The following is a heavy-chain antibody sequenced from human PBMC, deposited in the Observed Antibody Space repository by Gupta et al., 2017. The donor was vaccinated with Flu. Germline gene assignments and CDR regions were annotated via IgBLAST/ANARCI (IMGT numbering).Heavy chain of an antibody. CDR2: ISSSGGST. Sequence: EVQRLESGGGLVQPGGSLSLSCAASGFSSRTYVMNWVRQAPGKGLEWGSAISSSGGSTYYADSVKGRFTISRDNSKNTLYLQMSSLRAEDTAVYYCVNFIAGRPDYWGQGTLVTVSS. CDR3: VNFIAGRPDY. CDR1: GFSSRTYV. D-gene: IGHD6-6*01. J-gene: IGHJ4*02. V-gene: IGHV3-23*01.